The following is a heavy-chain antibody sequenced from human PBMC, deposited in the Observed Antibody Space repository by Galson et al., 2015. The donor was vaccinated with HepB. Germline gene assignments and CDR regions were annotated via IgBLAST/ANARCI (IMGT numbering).Heavy chain of an antibody. CDR1: GFTFSSYS. J-gene: IGHJ3*02. V-gene: IGHV3-48*02. Sequence: SLRLSCAGSGFTFSSYSMNWVRQAPGKGLEWVSHISSSSSTIYYADSVKGRFTISRDNAKNSLYLQMNRLRDEDTAVYYCARDLSGSDDAFDIWGQGTMVTVSS. D-gene: IGHD5-12*01. CDR3: ARDLSGSDDAFDI. CDR2: ISSSSSTI.